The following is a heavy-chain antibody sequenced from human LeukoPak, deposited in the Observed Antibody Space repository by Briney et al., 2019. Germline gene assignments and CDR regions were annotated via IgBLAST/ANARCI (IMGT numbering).Heavy chain of an antibody. J-gene: IGHJ5*02. CDR1: GGTFSSYA. D-gene: IGHD6-19*01. V-gene: IGHV1-69*13. Sequence: SVKVSCKASGGTFSSYAISWVRQAPGQGLEWMGGIIPIFGTANYAQKLQGRVTITADESTSTAYMELSSLRSEDTAVYYCARRKIAVAGTGTNWFDPWGQGTLVTVSS. CDR2: IIPIFGTA. CDR3: ARRKIAVAGTGTNWFDP.